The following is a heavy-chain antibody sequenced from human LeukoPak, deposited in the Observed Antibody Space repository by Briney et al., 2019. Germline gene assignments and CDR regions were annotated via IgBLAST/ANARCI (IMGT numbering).Heavy chain of an antibody. V-gene: IGHV3-53*01. Sequence: PGRSLRLSCAASGFTVSTNYMTWVRQAPGKGLDWVSVIYSGGSTYYADSVKGRFTISRDTSNDTLYLQMNSLRAEDTAMYYCARAQGPNYGSGNYLDYWGQGTLVTVSS. CDR3: ARAQGPNYGSGNYLDY. D-gene: IGHD3-10*01. CDR1: GFTVSTNY. J-gene: IGHJ4*02. CDR2: IYSGGST.